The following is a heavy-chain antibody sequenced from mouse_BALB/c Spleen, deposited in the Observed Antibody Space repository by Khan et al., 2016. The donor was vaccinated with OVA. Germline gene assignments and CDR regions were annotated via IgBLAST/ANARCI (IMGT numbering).Heavy chain of an antibody. CDR1: GYTFTSYY. J-gene: IGHJ3*01. Sequence: QVQLQQPGPELVKPGASVKISCKASGYTFTSYYINWVKQRPGQGLEWIGWIYPGNVNTKYNEKFKGKATLTADKSSSTAYLQLSSLTSEDSVVYFCAREGYYGNYRDWFAYWGQGTLVTVSA. CDR3: AREGYYGNYRDWFAY. CDR2: IYPGNVNT. V-gene: IGHV1S56*01. D-gene: IGHD2-1*01.